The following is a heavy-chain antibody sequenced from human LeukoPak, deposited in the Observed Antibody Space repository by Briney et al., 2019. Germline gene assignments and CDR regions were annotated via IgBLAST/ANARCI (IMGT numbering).Heavy chain of an antibody. J-gene: IGHJ5*02. Sequence: GESLKISCKGSGYSFTNYWIGWVRQMPGKGLEWMGIIYPGDSDTRYSPSFQGQVITSADKSISTAYLQWSSLKASDTAMYYCSRAVVTAIPSWFDPWGQGTLVTVSS. D-gene: IGHD2-21*02. CDR2: IYPGDSDT. V-gene: IGHV5-51*01. CDR3: SRAVVTAIPSWFDP. CDR1: GYSFTNYW.